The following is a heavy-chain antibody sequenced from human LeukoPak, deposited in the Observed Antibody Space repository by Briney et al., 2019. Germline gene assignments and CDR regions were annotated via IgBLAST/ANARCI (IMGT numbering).Heavy chain of an antibody. CDR2: INSDGSST. CDR3: ARDFSLYSGSYSDAFDI. D-gene: IGHD1-26*01. V-gene: IGHV3-74*01. Sequence: GGSLRLSCAASGFTFSSYWMHWVRQAPGKGLVWVSRINSDGSSTSYADSVKGRFTISRDNAKNTLYLQMNNLRAEDTAVYYCARDFSLYSGSYSDAFDIWGQGTMVTVSS. J-gene: IGHJ3*02. CDR1: GFTFSSYW.